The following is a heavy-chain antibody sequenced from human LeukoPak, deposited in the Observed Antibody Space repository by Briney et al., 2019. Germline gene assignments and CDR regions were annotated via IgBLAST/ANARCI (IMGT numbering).Heavy chain of an antibody. J-gene: IGHJ6*02. CDR2: IRSRAYGGTT. Sequence: GRSLRLSCTASAFTFGDHAMSWLRQAPGKGLEGVGFIRSRAYGGTTEYAPAVKGRFLISRDDSKSIAYLHMNSLKTEDTAVYYCARGPIQQWLYNGMDVWGQGTTVSVSS. D-gene: IGHD5-18*01. V-gene: IGHV3-49*03. CDR3: ARGPIQQWLYNGMDV. CDR1: AFTFGDHA.